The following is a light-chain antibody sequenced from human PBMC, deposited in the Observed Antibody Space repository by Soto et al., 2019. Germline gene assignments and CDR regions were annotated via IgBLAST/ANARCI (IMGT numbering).Light chain of an antibody. CDR1: QDISTW. V-gene: IGKV1-12*01. CDR2: AAS. CDR3: QQGDSFPFT. J-gene: IGKJ4*01. Sequence: DIQMTQSPSSVSASVGDTVTLTLASQDISTWVAWYQQKPGKAPKLLISAASTLESGVPGRFSGSGSGTDFTLIISSLQPEDFATYFCQQGDSFPFTFGGGTKVDIK.